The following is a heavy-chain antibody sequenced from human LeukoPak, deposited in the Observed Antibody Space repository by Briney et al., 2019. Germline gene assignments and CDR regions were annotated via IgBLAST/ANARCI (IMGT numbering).Heavy chain of an antibody. D-gene: IGHD3-22*01. Sequence: ASVKVSCTASGYTFTRYYMHWVRQAPGQGLEWMGWINPNRGGTNYAQKFRGRVTMTRDTSISTAYMERSRLRSDDAAVYYCARPVTYYYDSSGYYYGPADDAFDIWGQGTMVTVSS. V-gene: IGHV1-2*02. CDR2: INPNRGGT. CDR1: GYTFTRYY. CDR3: ARPVTYYYDSSGYYYGPADDAFDI. J-gene: IGHJ3*02.